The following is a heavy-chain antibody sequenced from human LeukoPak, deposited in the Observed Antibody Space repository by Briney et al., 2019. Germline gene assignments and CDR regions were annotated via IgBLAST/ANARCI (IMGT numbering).Heavy chain of an antibody. D-gene: IGHD6-6*01. CDR3: ARDPGIAARPIPGNTYNWFDP. CDR1: GFTFSSYA. Sequence: PGGSLRLSCAASGFTFSSYAMHWVRQAPGKGLECVAVISYDGSNKYYADSVKGRFTISRDNSKNTLYLQMNSLRAEDTAVYYCARDPGIAARPIPGNTYNWFDPWGQGTLVTVSS. J-gene: IGHJ5*02. V-gene: IGHV3-30-3*01. CDR2: ISYDGSNK.